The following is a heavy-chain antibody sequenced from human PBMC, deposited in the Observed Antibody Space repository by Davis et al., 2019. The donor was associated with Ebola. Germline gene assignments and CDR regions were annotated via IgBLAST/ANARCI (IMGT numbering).Heavy chain of an antibody. CDR1: GGSISSYY. CDR3: ARVGLPAEPLQHPARWERGHRLPGPGLRYF. J-gene: IGHJ1*01. V-gene: IGHV4-59*01. CDR2: IYYSGST. Sequence: SETLSLTCTVSGGSISSYYWSWIRQPPGKGLEWIGYIYYSGSTNYNPSLKSRVTISVDTSKNQFSLKLSSVTAADTAVYYCARVGLPAEPLQHPARWERGHRLPGPGLRYF. D-gene: IGHD1-1*01.